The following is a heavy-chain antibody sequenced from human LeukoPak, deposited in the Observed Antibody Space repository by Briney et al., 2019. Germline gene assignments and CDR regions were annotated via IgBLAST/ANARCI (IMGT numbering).Heavy chain of an antibody. D-gene: IGHD6-19*01. Sequence: GGPLRLSCAASGFTFSSYWMSWVRQAPGKGLEWVAHIKQDGSEKYYVDSVKGRFTISRDNAKNSLYLHMNSLRAEDTAVYYCARDAPWLVSGYWGQGTLVTVSS. CDR3: ARDAPWLVSGY. CDR1: GFTFSSYW. CDR2: IKQDGSEK. V-gene: IGHV3-7*05. J-gene: IGHJ4*02.